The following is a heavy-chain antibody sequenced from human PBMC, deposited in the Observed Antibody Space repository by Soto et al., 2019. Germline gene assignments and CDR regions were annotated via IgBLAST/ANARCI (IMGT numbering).Heavy chain of an antibody. CDR2: IWYDGSNK. Sequence: GGSLRLSCAASGFTFSSYGMHWVRQAPGKGLEWVAVIWYDGSNKYYADSVKGRFTISRDNSKNTLYLQMNSLRAEDTAVYYCARQSGYYHDAFDIWGQGTMVTVSS. CDR3: ARQSGYYHDAFDI. V-gene: IGHV3-33*01. D-gene: IGHD3-22*01. CDR1: GFTFSSYG. J-gene: IGHJ3*02.